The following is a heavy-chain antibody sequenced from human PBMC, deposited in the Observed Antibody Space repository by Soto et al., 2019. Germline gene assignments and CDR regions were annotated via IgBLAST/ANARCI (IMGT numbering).Heavy chain of an antibody. V-gene: IGHV3-30*18. CDR1: GFTFSSYG. CDR3: AKDQVIAARPEDYYYGMDV. CDR2: ISYDGSNK. J-gene: IGHJ6*02. Sequence: QVQLVESGGGVVQPGRSLRLSCAASGFTFSSYGMHWVRQAPGKGLEWVVVISYDGSNKYYADSVKGRFTISRDNSKNTLYLQMNSLRAEDTAVYYCAKDQVIAARPEDYYYGMDVWGQGTTVTVSS. D-gene: IGHD6-6*01.